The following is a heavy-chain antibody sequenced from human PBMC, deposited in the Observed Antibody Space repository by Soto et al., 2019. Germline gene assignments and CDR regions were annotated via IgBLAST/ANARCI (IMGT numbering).Heavy chain of an antibody. Sequence: GSLSLSCSASGFSFSDSYMSWIRQAPGKGLEWVSYISRGGSVIYYADSVKGLFTISRDDAKNSLYLQMNSLRAEDAAIYYCASDSHAVDLGYWGQGTLVTVSS. V-gene: IGHV3-11*01. CDR2: ISRGGSVI. J-gene: IGHJ4*02. CDR3: ASDSHAVDLGY. D-gene: IGHD3-10*01. CDR1: GFSFSDSY.